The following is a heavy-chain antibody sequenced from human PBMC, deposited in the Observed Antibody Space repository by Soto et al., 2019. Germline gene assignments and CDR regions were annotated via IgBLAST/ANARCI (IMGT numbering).Heavy chain of an antibody. J-gene: IGHJ4*02. D-gene: IGHD3-10*01. CDR3: ARGRGPESYGAHYDY. CDR2: MNSKSGNT. Sequence: QVQLEQSGAEVKKPGASVKVSCKPSGYTFIDYDVNWVRQATGQGLEWTGWMNSKSGNTGYAQKFQGRVTMTRATAISTAYMELSSLRSEDTAVYYCARGRGPESYGAHYDYWGQGTLVTVSS. CDR1: GYTFIDYD. V-gene: IGHV1-8*02.